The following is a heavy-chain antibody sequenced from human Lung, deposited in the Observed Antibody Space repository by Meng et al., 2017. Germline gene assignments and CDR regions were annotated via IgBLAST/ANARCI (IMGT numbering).Heavy chain of an antibody. Sequence: VQLPQRGAAVLEPSETLSLTCSVSGGSVSYYYWSWLRQPPGKGLEWIGNINHSGSTNYNPSLESRATISVATSQNNLSLQLSSVTAADSAVYYCARGPTTMAHDFDSWGQGTLVTVSS. J-gene: IGHJ4*02. CDR3: ARGPTTMAHDFDS. CDR2: INHSGST. V-gene: IGHV4-34*01. D-gene: IGHD4-11*01. CDR1: GGSVSYYY.